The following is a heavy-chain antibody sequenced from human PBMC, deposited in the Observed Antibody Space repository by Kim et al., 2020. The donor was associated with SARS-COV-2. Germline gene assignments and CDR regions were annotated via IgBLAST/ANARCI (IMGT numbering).Heavy chain of an antibody. V-gene: IGHV3-7*01. CDR2: DGRQT. CDR3: AKGGSIG. J-gene: IGHJ4*02. Sequence: DGRQTYYVDSVKGRFTISRDNDKNLLYLQMNNLRAEDTALYYCAKGGSIGWGQGTLVTVSS. D-gene: IGHD3-3*02.